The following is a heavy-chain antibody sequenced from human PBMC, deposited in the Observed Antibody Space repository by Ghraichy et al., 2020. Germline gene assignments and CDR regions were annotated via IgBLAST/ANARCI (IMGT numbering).Heavy chain of an antibody. CDR3: ARRLGPGDWFDP. CDR1: GGSISSSSYY. V-gene: IGHV4-39*01. Sequence: SQTLSLTCTVSGGSISSSSYYWGWIRQPPGKGLEWIGSIYYSGSTYYNPSLKSRVTISVDTSKNQFSLKLSSVTAADTAVYYCARRLGPGDWFDPWGQGTLVTVSS. CDR2: IYYSGST. J-gene: IGHJ5*02. D-gene: IGHD3-10*01.